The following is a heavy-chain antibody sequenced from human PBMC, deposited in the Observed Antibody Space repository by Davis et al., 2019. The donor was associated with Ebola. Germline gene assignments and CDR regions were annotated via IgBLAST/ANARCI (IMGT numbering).Heavy chain of an antibody. CDR1: GYTFTGYY. D-gene: IGHD5-24*01. Sequence: ASVKVSCKASGYTFTGYYMYWVRQAPGQGLEWMGRINPNSGGTNYAQKFQGRVTMTRDTSISTAYMELTMLRSDDTAVYYCARGLMATIPYFDYWGQGTLVTVS. CDR2: INPNSGGT. CDR3: ARGLMATIPYFDY. J-gene: IGHJ4*02. V-gene: IGHV1-2*06.